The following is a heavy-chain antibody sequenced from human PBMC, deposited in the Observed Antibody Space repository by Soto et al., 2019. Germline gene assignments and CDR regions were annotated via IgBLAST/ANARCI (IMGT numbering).Heavy chain of an antibody. CDR1: GFTFSSYG. CDR2: ISYDGSNK. Sequence: GGSLRLSCAASGFTFSSYGMHWVRQAPGKGLECVAVISYDGSNKYYADSVKGRFTISRDNSKNTLYLQMNSLRAEDTAVYYCAKDDGWYFDYWGQGTLVTVSS. CDR3: AKDDGWYFDY. D-gene: IGHD6-19*01. J-gene: IGHJ4*02. V-gene: IGHV3-30*18.